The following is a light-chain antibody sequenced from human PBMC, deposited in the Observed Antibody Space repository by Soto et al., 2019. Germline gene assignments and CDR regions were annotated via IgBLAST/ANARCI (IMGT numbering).Light chain of an antibody. V-gene: IGLV1-44*01. CDR3: AAWGDSLNTWV. CDR2: SDD. Sequence: QSVLTQPPSASGTPGQRVTLSCSGSSSNIGSNAVSWYQHFPGTAPKVLIYSDDQRPSGVPDRFSGSKSGTSASLAISGLQAEDEADYFCAAWGDSLNTWVFGGGTKLTVL. J-gene: IGLJ3*02. CDR1: SSNIGSNA.